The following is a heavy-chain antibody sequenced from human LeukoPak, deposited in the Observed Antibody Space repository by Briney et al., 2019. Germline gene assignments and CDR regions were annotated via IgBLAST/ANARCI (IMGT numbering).Heavy chain of an antibody. CDR3: ARGGTHITIFGVVINDFDY. D-gene: IGHD3-3*01. Sequence: SQTLSLTCTVSGGSISSGDYYWSWIRQPPGKGLEWIGHIYYSGSTYCNPSLKSRVTISVDTSKNQFSLKLSSVTAADTAVYYCARGGTHITIFGVVINDFDYWGQGTLVTVSS. J-gene: IGHJ4*02. CDR2: IYYSGST. CDR1: GGSISSGDYY. V-gene: IGHV4-30-4*08.